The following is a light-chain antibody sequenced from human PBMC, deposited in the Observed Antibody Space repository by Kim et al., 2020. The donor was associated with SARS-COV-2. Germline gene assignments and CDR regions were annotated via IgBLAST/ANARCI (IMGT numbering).Light chain of an antibody. Sequence: SYELTQPPSVSVSPGQTASITCSGDKLGNKYVCWYQQKAGQSPDLVIYKDTKRPSGIPERFSGSNSGNTATLTISGTQAMDEADYYCQAWDSSIVIFGGGTQRTVL. CDR3: QAWDSSIVI. CDR1: KLGNKY. J-gene: IGLJ2*01. CDR2: KDT. V-gene: IGLV3-1*01.